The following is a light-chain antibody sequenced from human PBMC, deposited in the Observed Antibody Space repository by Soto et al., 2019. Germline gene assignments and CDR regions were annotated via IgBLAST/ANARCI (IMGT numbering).Light chain of an antibody. CDR2: DAA. V-gene: IGKV3-11*01. J-gene: IGKJ4*01. Sequence: EIVLTQSPATLSLSPGERATLSCRASQSVTYNLAWYQQKPGQAPRLLIYDAANRATGIPARFSGRGSGTDFTLTIVSLEPEDSAVYYCQQRTIWPPTFGGGTKVDTK. CDR3: QQRTIWPPT. CDR1: QSVTYN.